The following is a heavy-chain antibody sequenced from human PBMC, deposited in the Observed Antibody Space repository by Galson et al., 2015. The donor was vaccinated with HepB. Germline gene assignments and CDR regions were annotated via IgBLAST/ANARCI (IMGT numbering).Heavy chain of an antibody. CDR2: INAGNGNT. CDR3: ARDKKRDYYGSGSYYNRFYYYYGMDV. Sequence: SVKVSCKASGYTFTSYATHWVRQAPGQRLEWMGWINAGNGNTKYSQKFQGRVTITRDTSASTAYMELSSLRSEDTAVYYCARDKKRDYYGSGSYYNRFYYYYGMDVWGQGTTVTVSS. J-gene: IGHJ6*02. CDR1: GYTFTSYA. V-gene: IGHV1-3*01. D-gene: IGHD3-10*01.